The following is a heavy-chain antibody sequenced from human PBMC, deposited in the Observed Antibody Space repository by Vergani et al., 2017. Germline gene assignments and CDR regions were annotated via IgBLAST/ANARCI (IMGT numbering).Heavy chain of an antibody. D-gene: IGHD3-16*01. J-gene: IGHJ4*02. Sequence: QVQLVESGGGVFQRGGSLRLSCATSGFTLSNYDMQWIRQGPGKGLEFVAFIQFDGSNQYYADSVKGRFTPSRDFSKNTLYLQMNSRRTDDTATYYCAKHFRGWGIDYWGQGTQVIVSS. CDR1: GFTLSNYD. CDR3: AKHFRGWGIDY. V-gene: IGHV3-30*02. CDR2: IQFDGSNQ.